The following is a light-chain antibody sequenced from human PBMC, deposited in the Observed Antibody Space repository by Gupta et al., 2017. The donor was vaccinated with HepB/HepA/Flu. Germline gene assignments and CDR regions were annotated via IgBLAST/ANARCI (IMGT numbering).Light chain of an antibody. CDR3: QVWDSSSDPPV. Sequence: SYVLTQPPSVSVAPGKTARITCGGNNIGSKSVHWYQQKPGQAPVLGIYYDSDRPSGIPERFSVSNSGKPAPLTLRCVEAGDEGYYYGQVWDSSSDPPVCGRGTQL. V-gene: IGLV3-21*04. CDR1: NIGSKS. J-gene: IGLJ3*02. CDR2: YDS.